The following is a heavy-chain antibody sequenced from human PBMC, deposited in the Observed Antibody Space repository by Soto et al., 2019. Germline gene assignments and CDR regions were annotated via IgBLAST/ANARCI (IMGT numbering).Heavy chain of an antibody. CDR1: GFTVSSNY. V-gene: IGHV3-53*01. CDR2: IYSGGST. J-gene: IGHJ4*02. Sequence: VQLVESGGGLIQPGGSLRLSCAASGFTVSSNYMSWVRQAPGKGLEWVSVIYSGGSTYYADSVKGRFTIYRDNSKNTLYHQMNSRRAEATAVYYCARYHPGLVGATGLYYWGQGTLVTVSS. D-gene: IGHD1-26*01. CDR3: ARYHPGLVGATGLYY.